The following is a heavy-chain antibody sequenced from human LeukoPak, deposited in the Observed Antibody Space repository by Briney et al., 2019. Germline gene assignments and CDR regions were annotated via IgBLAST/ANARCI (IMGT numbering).Heavy chain of an antibody. Sequence: SETLSLTCTVSGGSISSYYWSWIRQPAGKGLEWIGRIYTSGSTNYNPSLKSRVTMSVDTSKNQFSLKLSSVTAADTAVYYCARDYCSSTSYSLGYYYGMDVWGQGTTVTVSS. V-gene: IGHV4-4*07. D-gene: IGHD2-2*01. CDR3: ARDYCSSTSYSLGYYYGMDV. CDR2: IYTSGST. CDR1: GGSISSYY. J-gene: IGHJ6*02.